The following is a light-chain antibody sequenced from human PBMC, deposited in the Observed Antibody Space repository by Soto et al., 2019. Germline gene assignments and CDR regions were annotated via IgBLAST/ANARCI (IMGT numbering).Light chain of an antibody. J-gene: IGKJ4*01. CDR2: AAS. Sequence: DIQMTQSPSSLSASVGDRVTITCRASQSISSYLNWYQQKPGKAPKLLIYAASSLQSGVPSRFSGSASGTDFTLTISSLQPEYFATYYCQQSYSTPLTFGGGTKVEIK. V-gene: IGKV1-39*01. CDR3: QQSYSTPLT. CDR1: QSISSY.